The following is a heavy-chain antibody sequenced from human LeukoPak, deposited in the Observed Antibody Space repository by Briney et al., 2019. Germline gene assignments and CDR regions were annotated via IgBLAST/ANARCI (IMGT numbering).Heavy chain of an antibody. Sequence: GGSLRLSCAVSGFTVSSNYMSWVRQAPGKGLEWVSTISTDAGDTHYADSVKGRFTISRDNSKNTVSLQMSSLRAEDTAVYYCAKGSGNGYGSGPFDYWGQGTLVTVSS. D-gene: IGHD3-10*01. J-gene: IGHJ4*02. CDR3: AKGSGNGYGSGPFDY. V-gene: IGHV3-23*01. CDR1: GFTVSSNY. CDR2: ISTDAGDT.